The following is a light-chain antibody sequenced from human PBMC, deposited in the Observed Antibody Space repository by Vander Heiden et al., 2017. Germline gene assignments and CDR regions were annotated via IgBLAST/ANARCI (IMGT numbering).Light chain of an antibody. CDR1: SSNIGSNY. V-gene: IGLV1-47*01. CDR2: RNN. Sequence: QSVLPQPPSASGTPGQRVTISCSGSSSNIGSNYVYWYQQLPGTAPKLLIYRNNKRTSGVPDRFSGSKSGTSASLATSGLRAEDEADYYCAAWDDSRSGWVFGGGTKLTVL. CDR3: AAWDDSRSGWV. J-gene: IGLJ3*02.